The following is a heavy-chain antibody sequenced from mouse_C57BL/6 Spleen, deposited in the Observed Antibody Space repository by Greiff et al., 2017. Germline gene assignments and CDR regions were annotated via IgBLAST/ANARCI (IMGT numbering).Heavy chain of an antibody. Sequence: QVQLQQSGPELVKPGASVKISCKASGYAFSSSWMNWVKQRPGKGLEWIGRIYPGDGDTNYNGKFKGKATLTADKSSSTAYMQLSSLTSEDSAVYCCARSGPDSSGTAYYFDYWGQGTTLTVSS. V-gene: IGHV1-82*01. J-gene: IGHJ2*01. CDR3: ARSGPDSSGTAYYFDY. CDR1: GYAFSSSW. CDR2: IYPGDGDT. D-gene: IGHD3-2*02.